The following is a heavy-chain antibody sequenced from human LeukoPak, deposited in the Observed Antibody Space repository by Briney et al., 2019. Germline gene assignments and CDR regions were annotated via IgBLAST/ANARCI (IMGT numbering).Heavy chain of an antibody. CDR2: INPSGGST. D-gene: IGHD6-13*01. CDR3: ARGGSPYSSSWYSAGFDP. CDR1: GYTFTGYY. Sequence: ASVKVSCKASGYTFTGYYMHWVRQAPGQGLEWMGIINPSGGSTSYAQKFQGRVTMTRDMSTSTVYMELSSLRSEDMAVYYCARGGSPYSSSWYSAGFDPWGQGTLVTVSS. J-gene: IGHJ5*02. V-gene: IGHV1-46*01.